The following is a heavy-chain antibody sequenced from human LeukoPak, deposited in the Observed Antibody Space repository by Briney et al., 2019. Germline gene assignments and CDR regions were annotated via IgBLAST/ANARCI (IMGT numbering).Heavy chain of an antibody. D-gene: IGHD3-22*01. CDR3: ARGWSSSGYYYSFDY. Sequence: GSLRLSCAASGFTFSSYNMNWVRQAPGKGLEWIGSIYYSGSTYYNPSPKSRVTISVDTSKNQFSLKLSSVTAADTAVYYCARGWSSSGYYYSFDYWGQGTLVTVSS. CDR1: GFTFSSYN. CDR2: IYYSGST. J-gene: IGHJ4*02. V-gene: IGHV4-39*07.